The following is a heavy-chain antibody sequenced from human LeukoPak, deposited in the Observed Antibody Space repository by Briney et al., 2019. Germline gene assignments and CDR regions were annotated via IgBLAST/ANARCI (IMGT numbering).Heavy chain of an antibody. D-gene: IGHD3-10*01. V-gene: IGHV4-59*08. J-gene: IGHJ4*02. CDR2: IFHSGNT. CDR1: GGSISNYY. Sequence: SETQSLTCTVSGGSISNYYWTWVRQPPGKRLEWIGFIFHSGNTNYNPSLKSRVTISVDTSKNQFSLKLSSVTAADTAVYYCARHAGTYTHFDSWGQGALVTVSS. CDR3: ARHAGTYTHFDS.